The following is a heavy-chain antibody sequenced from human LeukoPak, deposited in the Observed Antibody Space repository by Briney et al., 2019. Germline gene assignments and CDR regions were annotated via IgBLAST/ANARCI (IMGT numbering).Heavy chain of an antibody. CDR2: IYYSGST. CDR1: GFTFSSYS. J-gene: IGHJ4*02. Sequence: PGGSLRLSCAASGFTFSSYSMNWVRQAPGKGLEWIGSIYYSGSTYYNPSLKSRVTISVDTSKNQFSLKLSSVTAADTAVYYCARAVNYYDSSGYLIFDYWGQGTLVTVSS. CDR3: ARAVNYYDSSGYLIFDY. D-gene: IGHD3-22*01. V-gene: IGHV4-39*07.